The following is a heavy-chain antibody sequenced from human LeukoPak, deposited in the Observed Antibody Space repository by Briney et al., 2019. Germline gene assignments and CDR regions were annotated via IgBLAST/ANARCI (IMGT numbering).Heavy chain of an antibody. CDR1: GITISNYA. CDR2: ISGSGGNT. D-gene: IGHD6-19*01. J-gene: IGHJ4*02. V-gene: IGHV3-23*01. CDR3: AKRRYSSGWYDY. Sequence: GGSLRLSCADSGITISNYAMSWVRQAPGKGLEWVSAISGSGGNTYYADSVKGRFIISRDNSKNTLYLQMTSLRAEDTAVYYCAKRRYSSGWYDYWGQGTLVTVSS.